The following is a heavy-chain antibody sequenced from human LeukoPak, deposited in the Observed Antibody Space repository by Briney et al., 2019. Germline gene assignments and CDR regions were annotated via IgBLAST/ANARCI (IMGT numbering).Heavy chain of an antibody. D-gene: IGHD1-26*01. V-gene: IGHV6-1*01. Sequence: SQTLSLTCAISGDSVSSNGAVWNWIRQSPSRGLEWLGWTYYRSKWYYDYAASVKGRILINPDTSKNQFSLQLTSVPPEDTAVYYCARQGGAGRSVDYWGQGTPVTVSS. CDR1: GDSVSSNGAV. CDR2: TYYRSKWYY. CDR3: ARQGGAGRSVDY. J-gene: IGHJ4*02.